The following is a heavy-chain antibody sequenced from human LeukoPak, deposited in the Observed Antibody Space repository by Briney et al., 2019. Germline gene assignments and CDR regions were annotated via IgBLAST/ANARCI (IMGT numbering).Heavy chain of an antibody. D-gene: IGHD6-19*01. J-gene: IGHJ5*02. Sequence: PGRSLRLSCAASGFTFSSYAMHWVRQAPGKGLEGVAVISYDGSNKYYADSVKGRFTISRDNSKNTLYLQMNSLRAEDTAVYYCARDSAYSSGWPPGWFDPWGQGTLVTVSS. V-gene: IGHV3-30-3*01. CDR1: GFTFSSYA. CDR2: ISYDGSNK. CDR3: ARDSAYSSGWPPGWFDP.